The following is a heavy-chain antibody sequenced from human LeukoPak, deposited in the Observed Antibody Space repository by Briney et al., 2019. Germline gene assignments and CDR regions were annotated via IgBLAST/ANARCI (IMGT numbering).Heavy chain of an antibody. CDR1: VFIHSSQR. D-gene: IGHD5-24*01. CDR3: ARPLRDGYNFDAFDI. CDR2: IKQDGSKK. V-gene: IGHV3-7*05. J-gene: IGHJ3*02. Sequence: GGALTHSFPGTVFIHSSQRIRWVGPAPGKGRAGVANIKQDGSKKYCVDSVKGRFTISRDNAKNSLYLQMHSLRAEDTAVYYCARPLRDGYNFDAFDIWGQGTMVTVSS.